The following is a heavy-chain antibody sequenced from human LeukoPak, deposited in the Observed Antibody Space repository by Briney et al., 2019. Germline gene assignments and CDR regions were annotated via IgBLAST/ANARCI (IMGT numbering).Heavy chain of an antibody. CDR2: ISGSGGST. D-gene: IGHD3-9*01. CDR1: GFTFSSYA. Sequence: GGSLRLSCAASGFTFSSYAMSWVRQAPGEGLEWVSAISGSGGSTYYADSVKGRFTISRDNSKNTLYLQMNSLRAEDTAVYYCGRALTGYMSLDYWGQGTLVTVSS. V-gene: IGHV3-23*01. CDR3: GRALTGYMSLDY. J-gene: IGHJ4*02.